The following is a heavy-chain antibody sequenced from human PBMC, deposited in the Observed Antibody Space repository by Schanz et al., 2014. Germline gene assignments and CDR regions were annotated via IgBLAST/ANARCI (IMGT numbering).Heavy chain of an antibody. Sequence: VQLVESGGGLVQPGGSLRLSCAASGFIFSDYYMAWVRQAPGRGLEWVSVIGFDGTTTYYADSVKGRFTISRDNSKNTLYLQMNILGSEDTAVYYCAKYRCYHRVSESFRDLEFWGNGTLVAVSS. CDR2: IGFDGTTT. J-gene: IGHJ4*01. D-gene: IGHD3-10*01. CDR3: AKYRCYHRVSESFRDLEF. CDR1: GFIFSDYY. V-gene: IGHV3-23*04.